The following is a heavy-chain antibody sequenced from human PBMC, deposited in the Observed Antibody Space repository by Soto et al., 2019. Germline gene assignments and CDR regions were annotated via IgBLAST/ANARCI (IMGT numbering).Heavy chain of an antibody. CDR2: INHSGST. D-gene: IGHD3-22*01. Sequence: SETLSLTCAVYGGSFSDYSWTWIRQPPGKGLEWIGEINHSGSTYYNPSLKSRVTISVDTSKNQFSLKLTSVTAADTAVYYCARGSGYYYWDDYWGQGTLVTVSS. V-gene: IGHV4-34*01. J-gene: IGHJ4*02. CDR1: GGSFSDYS. CDR3: ARGSGYYYWDDY.